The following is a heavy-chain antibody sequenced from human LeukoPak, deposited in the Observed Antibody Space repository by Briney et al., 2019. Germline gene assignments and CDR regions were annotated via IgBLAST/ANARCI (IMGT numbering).Heavy chain of an antibody. V-gene: IGHV1-46*01. CDR2: VNPSGGST. CDR1: GYTFTNYF. J-gene: IGHJ4*02. Sequence: GASVKVSCNTSGYTFTNYFIHWVRQVPGQGLEWMGMVNPSGGSTSYAQKFQGRVTMTRDTSTSTVYMELSSLRSEDTAVYYCARGYSSGWYGGGYFDYWGQGTLVTVSS. CDR3: ARGYSSGWYGGGYFDY. D-gene: IGHD6-19*01.